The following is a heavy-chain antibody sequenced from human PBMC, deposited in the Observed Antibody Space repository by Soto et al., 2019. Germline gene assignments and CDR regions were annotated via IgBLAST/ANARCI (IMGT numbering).Heavy chain of an antibody. CDR3: VKAGYNDVWGYYFDY. Sequence: EVQLVESGGGLVQPGGSLRLSCAASGFTFSSYWMTWVRQAPGKGLEWVANIKEDGSGKYYVDSVKGRFTISGDNTKNSLYLQLNSLRAEDTATYYCVKAGYNDVWGYYFDYWGQGTLVTVSS. CDR2: IKEDGSGK. CDR1: GFTFSSYW. J-gene: IGHJ4*02. D-gene: IGHD3-10*02. V-gene: IGHV3-7*01.